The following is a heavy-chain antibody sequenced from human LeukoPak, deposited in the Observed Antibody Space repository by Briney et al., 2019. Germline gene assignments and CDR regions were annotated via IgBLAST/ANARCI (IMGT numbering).Heavy chain of an antibody. Sequence: PGGSLRLSCAASGFTFSSYWMHWVRQAPGKGLVWVSRINSDGSSTSYADSVKGRFTISRDNAKNTLYLQMNSLRAEDTAVYYCARVREKVFWSVYQYYFDYGGQGTLVTVS. CDR3: ARVREKVFWSVYQYYFDY. D-gene: IGHD3-3*01. CDR2: INSDGSST. J-gene: IGHJ4*02. V-gene: IGHV3-74*01. CDR1: GFTFSSYW.